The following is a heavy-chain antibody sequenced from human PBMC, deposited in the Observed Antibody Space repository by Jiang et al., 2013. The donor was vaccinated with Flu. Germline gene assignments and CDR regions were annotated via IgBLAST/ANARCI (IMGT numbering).Heavy chain of an antibody. V-gene: IGHV3-23*01. CDR2: ISGSGGST. Sequence: LVQPGGSLRLSCAASGFTFSSYAMSWVRQAPGKGLEWVSAISGSGGSTYYADSVKGRFTISRDNSKNTLYLQMNSLRAEDTAVYYCANLRGGGYRYYYYGMDVRGQGTTVTVSS. CDR1: GFTFSSYA. CDR3: ANLRGGGYRYYYYGMDV. J-gene: IGHJ6*02. D-gene: IGHD3-16*01.